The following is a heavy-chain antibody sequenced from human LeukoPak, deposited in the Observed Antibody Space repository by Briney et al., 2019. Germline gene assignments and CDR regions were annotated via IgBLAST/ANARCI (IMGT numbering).Heavy chain of an antibody. CDR2: ISSSSRSK. Sequence: GGSLRLSCETSGVTFSSFSLNRVRQAPGKGLEWLSYISSSSRSKYYADSVKGRLIVSRDNANNSLYLQMDSLRAEDTALYYCASQSSGSSTRAPDFWGQGTLVTVSS. CDR3: ASQSSGSSTRAPDF. D-gene: IGHD1-26*01. J-gene: IGHJ4*02. V-gene: IGHV3-48*04. CDR1: GVTFSSFS.